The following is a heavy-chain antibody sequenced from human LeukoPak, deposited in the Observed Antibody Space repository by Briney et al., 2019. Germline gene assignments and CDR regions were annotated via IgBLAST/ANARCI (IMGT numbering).Heavy chain of an antibody. Sequence: SQTLSLTCTVSGGSISSGSYYWSWIRQPAGKGLEWIGRIYTSGSTNYNPSLKSRVTISVDTSKNQFSLKLSSVTAADTAVYYCARDSPNEAILWWSIDYWGQGTLVTVSS. CDR2: IYTSGST. V-gene: IGHV4-61*02. D-gene: IGHD2-21*01. CDR1: GGSISSGSYY. CDR3: ARDSPNEAILWWSIDY. J-gene: IGHJ4*02.